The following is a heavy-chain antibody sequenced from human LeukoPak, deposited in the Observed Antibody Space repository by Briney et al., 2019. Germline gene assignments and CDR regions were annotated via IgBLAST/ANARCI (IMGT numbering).Heavy chain of an antibody. Sequence: PGGSLRLSCAASGFTFTSYTMNWVRQAPGKGLESVSSITSGSSYIYYADSVKGRFNISRDNAKNALYLQMTSLRVEDTAVYYCAKTYGLFADWGQRTLVTVP. V-gene: IGHV3-21*01. D-gene: IGHD4-17*01. CDR1: GFTFTSYT. CDR2: ITSGSSYI. J-gene: IGHJ4*02. CDR3: AKTYGLFAD.